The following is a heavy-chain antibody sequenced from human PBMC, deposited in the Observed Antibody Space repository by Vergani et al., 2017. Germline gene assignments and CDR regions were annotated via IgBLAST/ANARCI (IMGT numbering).Heavy chain of an antibody. V-gene: IGHV3-30*03. D-gene: IGHD1-26*01. CDR1: GFSFGSYG. Sequence: QVQLVESGGNVVQSGTSLRLSCAASGFSFGSYGMHWVRQSPGKGLEWVAVISYDGSNKYYADSVKGRFTISRDNSKNTLYLQMNSLRAEDTAVYYCAREADSGSIYYFDYWGQGTLVTVSS. CDR3: AREADSGSIYYFDY. CDR2: ISYDGSNK. J-gene: IGHJ4*02.